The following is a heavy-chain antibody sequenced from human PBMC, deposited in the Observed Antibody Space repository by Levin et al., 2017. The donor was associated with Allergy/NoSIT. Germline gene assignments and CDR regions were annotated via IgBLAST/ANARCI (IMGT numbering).Heavy chain of an antibody. CDR3: ARGYCSSTSCHNTRGNWFDP. D-gene: IGHD2-2*01. Sequence: SETLSLTCAVYGGSFSGYYWSWIRQPPGKGLEWIGEINHSGSTNYNPSLKSRVTISVDTSKNQFSLKLSSVTAADTAVYYCARGYCSSTSCHNTRGNWFDPWGQGTLVTVSS. V-gene: IGHV4-34*01. J-gene: IGHJ5*02. CDR1: GGSFSGYY. CDR2: INHSGST.